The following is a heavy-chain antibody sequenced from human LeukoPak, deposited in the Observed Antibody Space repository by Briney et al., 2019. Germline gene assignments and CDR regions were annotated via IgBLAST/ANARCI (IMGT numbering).Heavy chain of an antibody. Sequence: PSQTLSLTCTVSGGSVSSSSYYWGWIRQPPGKGLEWIGSIYYSGSTYYNPSLKSRVTISVDTSKNQFSLKLSSVTAADTAVYYCARPRNSGWYYEGYFDYWGQGTLVTVSS. CDR3: ARPRNSGWYYEGYFDY. V-gene: IGHV4-39*01. CDR1: GGSVSSSSYY. CDR2: IYYSGST. J-gene: IGHJ4*02. D-gene: IGHD6-19*01.